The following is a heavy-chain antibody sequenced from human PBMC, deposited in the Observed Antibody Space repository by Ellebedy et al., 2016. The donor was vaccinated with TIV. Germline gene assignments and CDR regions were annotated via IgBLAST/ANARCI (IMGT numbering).Heavy chain of an antibody. D-gene: IGHD6-13*01. CDR2: IYSSGST. V-gene: IGHV4-39*01. J-gene: IGHJ5*02. CDR3: ARHPDSSNWYMVWWFDP. Sequence: MPSETLSLTCTVSGGSISSRSYYWGWIRQPPGKGLEWIGSIYSSGSTYYNPSLKSRVTISVDTSKNQFSLKLSSVTAADTAVYYCARHPDSSNWYMVWWFDPWGQGTLVTVSS. CDR1: GGSISSRSYY.